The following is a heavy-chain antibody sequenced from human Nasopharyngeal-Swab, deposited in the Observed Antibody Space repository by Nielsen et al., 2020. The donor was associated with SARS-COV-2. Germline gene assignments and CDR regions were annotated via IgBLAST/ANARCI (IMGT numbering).Heavy chain of an antibody. CDR3: ARDPNYYDSSGYLDY. D-gene: IGHD3-22*01. V-gene: IGHV3-33*01. CDR2: IWYDGSNK. Sequence: MRQRPGQGLEWVAVIWYDGSNKYYADSVKGRFTISRDNSKNTLYLQMNSLRAEDTAVYYCARDPNYYDSSGYLDYWGQGTLVTVSS. J-gene: IGHJ4*02.